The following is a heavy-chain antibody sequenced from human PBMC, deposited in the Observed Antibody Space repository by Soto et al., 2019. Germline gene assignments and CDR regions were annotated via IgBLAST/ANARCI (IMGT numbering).Heavy chain of an antibody. V-gene: IGHV1-18*01. J-gene: IGHJ4*02. D-gene: IGHD6-13*01. CDR3: ARDWSAAGTFDY. CDR1: GYTCTSYD. Sequence: QVQLVQSGAEVKKPGASVKVSCKASGYTCTSYDISWVRQAPGQGLEWMGWISAYKGNTNYAQKLQGRVTMTTDTSTNTAYMELRSLRSDDTAVYYCARDWSAAGTFDYWGQGTLVTVSS. CDR2: ISAYKGNT.